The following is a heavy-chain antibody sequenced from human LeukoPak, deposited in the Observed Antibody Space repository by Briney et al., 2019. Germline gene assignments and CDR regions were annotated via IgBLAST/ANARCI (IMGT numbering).Heavy chain of an antibody. CDR3: ARSEDYGGPFDP. Sequence: ASVKASCKASGYTFTSYGISWVRQAPGQGLEWMGWISAYNGNTNYAQKLQGRVTMTTDTSTSTAYMELRSLRSDDTAVYYCARSEDYGGPFDPWGQGTLVTVSS. V-gene: IGHV1-18*01. CDR1: GYTFTSYG. D-gene: IGHD4-17*01. J-gene: IGHJ5*02. CDR2: ISAYNGNT.